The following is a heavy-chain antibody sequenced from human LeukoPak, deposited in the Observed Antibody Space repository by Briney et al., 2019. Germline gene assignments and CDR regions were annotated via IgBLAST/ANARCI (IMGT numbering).Heavy chain of an antibody. CDR3: AKNMPRGVVIRGNDAFDI. V-gene: IGHV4-39*07. J-gene: IGHJ3*02. CDR1: GGSISSSSYY. Sequence: PSETLSLTCTVSGGSISSSSYYWGWIRQPPGKGLEWIGEIYHSGSTNYNPSLKSRVTISTDKSKNQFSLKLSSVTAADTAVYYCAKNMPRGVVIRGNDAFDIWGQGTMVTVSS. D-gene: IGHD3-10*01. CDR2: IYHSGST.